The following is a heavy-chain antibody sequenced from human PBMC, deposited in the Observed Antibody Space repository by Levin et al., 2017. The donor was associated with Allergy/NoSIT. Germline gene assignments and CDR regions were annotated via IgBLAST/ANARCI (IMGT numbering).Heavy chain of an antibody. J-gene: IGHJ3*02. CDR3: ARDRIESRAFDI. Sequence: GGSLRLSCAASGFTFSSYAMHWVRQAPGKGLEWVAVISYDGSNKYYADSVKGRFTISRDNSKNTLYLQMNSLRAEDTAVYYCARDRIESRAFDIWGQGTMVTVSS. CDR1: GFTFSSYA. V-gene: IGHV3-30-3*01. CDR2: ISYDGSNK. D-gene: IGHD5/OR15-5a*01.